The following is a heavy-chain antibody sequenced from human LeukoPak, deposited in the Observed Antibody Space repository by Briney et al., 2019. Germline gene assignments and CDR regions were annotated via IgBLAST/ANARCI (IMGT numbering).Heavy chain of an antibody. CDR2: IIPILGVA. CDR3: ARPRYYYDSSGYYDY. J-gene: IGHJ4*02. CDR1: GGTFISYA. V-gene: IGHV1-69*04. D-gene: IGHD3-22*01. Sequence: ASVKVSCKASGGTFISYAISWVRQAPGQGLEWMGRIIPILGVANYAQKFQDRVTITADKSTSTAYVELSSLRSEDTAVYYCARPRYYYDSSGYYDYWGQGTLVTVSS.